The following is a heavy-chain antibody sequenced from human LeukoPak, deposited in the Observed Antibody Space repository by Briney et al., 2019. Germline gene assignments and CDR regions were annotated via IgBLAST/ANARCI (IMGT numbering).Heavy chain of an antibody. CDR3: TSGNSSGYLAYFDY. J-gene: IGHJ4*02. CDR2: IRSKAYGGTT. Sequence: GGSLRLSCTASGFTFGDYAMSWVRQAPGKGLEWVGFIRSKAYGGTTEYAPSVKGRFTISRDDSKSIAYLQMNSLKTEDTAVYYCTSGNSSGYLAYFDYWGQGTLVTVSS. CDR1: GFTFGDYA. D-gene: IGHD3-22*01. V-gene: IGHV3-49*04.